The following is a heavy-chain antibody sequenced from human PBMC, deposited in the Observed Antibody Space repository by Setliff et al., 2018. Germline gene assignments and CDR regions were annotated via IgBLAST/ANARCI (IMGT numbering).Heavy chain of an antibody. CDR1: GGSFSDYY. CDR3: ARGRMRGSCSGPSCTYDPFDI. D-gene: IGHD2-2*01. V-gene: IGHV4-34*01. CDR2: INHSGST. Sequence: SETLSLTCTVYGGSFSDYYWGWIRQPPGKGLEWIAEINHSGSTNYNPSLKSRVTISVDTSRNQFSLILRSVTAADTAVYYCARGRMRGSCSGPSCTYDPFDIWGQGTPVT. J-gene: IGHJ3*02.